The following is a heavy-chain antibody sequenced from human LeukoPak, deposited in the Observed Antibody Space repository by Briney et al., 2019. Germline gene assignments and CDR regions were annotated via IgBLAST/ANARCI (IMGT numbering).Heavy chain of an antibody. CDR2: INPNSGGT. Sequence: GASVKVSCKASGYTFTGYYMHWVRQAPGQGLEWMGWINPNSGGTNYAQKFQGRVTMTRDTSISTAYMELSRLRSDDTAVYYCARDLRFIGSGWYPLAYWGQGTLVTVSS. CDR1: GYTFTGYY. V-gene: IGHV1-2*02. D-gene: IGHD6-19*01. CDR3: ARDLRFIGSGWYPLAY. J-gene: IGHJ4*02.